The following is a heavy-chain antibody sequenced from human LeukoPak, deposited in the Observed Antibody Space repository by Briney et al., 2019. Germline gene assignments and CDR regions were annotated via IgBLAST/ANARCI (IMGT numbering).Heavy chain of an antibody. CDR3: ARGQFSRERIRIAPHAFDI. Sequence: PGGSLRLSCAASGFTFSIYWMNWVRQAPGKGLEWVANIKQDGSEKYYVDSVKGRFTISRDNAKNSLYLQMNSLRAEDTAVYYCARGQFSRERIRIAPHAFDIWGQGTMVTVSS. CDR1: GFTFSIYW. J-gene: IGHJ3*02. CDR2: IKQDGSEK. V-gene: IGHV3-7*04. D-gene: IGHD1-1*01.